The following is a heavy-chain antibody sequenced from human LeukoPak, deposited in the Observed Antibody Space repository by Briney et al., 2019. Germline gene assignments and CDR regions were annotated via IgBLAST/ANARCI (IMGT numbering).Heavy chain of an antibody. J-gene: IGHJ4*02. CDR1: GFTFSSYS. CDR2: ISSSSSYI. V-gene: IGHV3-21*01. D-gene: IGHD6-13*01. Sequence: GSPRLSCAASGFTFSSYSMNWVRQAPGKGLEWVSSISSSSSYIYYADSVKGRFTISRGNAKNSLYLQMNSLRAEDTAVYYCARDCMAAAGTIDYWGQGTLVTVSS. CDR3: ARDCMAAAGTIDY.